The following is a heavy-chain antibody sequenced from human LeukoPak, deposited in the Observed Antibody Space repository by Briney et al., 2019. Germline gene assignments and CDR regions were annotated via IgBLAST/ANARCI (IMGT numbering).Heavy chain of an antibody. D-gene: IGHD6-19*01. CDR3: ARDRTRTGYSSGWYHDY. V-gene: IGHV1-2*02. CDR1: GYTFTGYY. J-gene: IGHJ4*02. CDR2: INPNSGGT. Sequence: ASVKVSCKASGYTFTGYYMHWVRQAPGQGLEWMRWINPNSGGTNYAQKFQGRVTMTRDTSISTAYMELSRLRSDDTAVYYCARDRTRTGYSSGWYHDYWGQGTLVTVS.